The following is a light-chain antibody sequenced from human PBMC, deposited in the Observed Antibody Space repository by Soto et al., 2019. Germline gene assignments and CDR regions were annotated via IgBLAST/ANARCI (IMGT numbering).Light chain of an antibody. J-gene: IGKJ2*02. Sequence: AIQMTQSPSSLSASLGDRVTISCRASQGIRTDLGWYQHKPGKAPRLLIYAASSLQGGVPSRFSGTGSGTDFTLTINNLQPEDSATYYCLQDYNYPRTFGQGTKLEI. V-gene: IGKV1-6*01. CDR1: QGIRTD. CDR2: AAS. CDR3: LQDYNYPRT.